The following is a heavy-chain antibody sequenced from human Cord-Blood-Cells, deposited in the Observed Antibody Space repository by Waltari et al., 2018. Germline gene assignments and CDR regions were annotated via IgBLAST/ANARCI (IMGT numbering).Heavy chain of an antibody. Sequence: QVQLVQSGAEVKKPGASVKVSCKASGYTFTSYDINWVRQATGQGLEWMGWMNPDSGNTGYAQKFQGRVTMTRNTSISTAYMELSSLRSEDTAVYYCARRLLGYCTGGVCYNWFDPWGQGTLVTVSS. CDR1: GYTFTSYD. J-gene: IGHJ5*02. CDR3: ARRLLGYCTGGVCYNWFDP. CDR2: MNPDSGNT. D-gene: IGHD2-8*02. V-gene: IGHV1-8*01.